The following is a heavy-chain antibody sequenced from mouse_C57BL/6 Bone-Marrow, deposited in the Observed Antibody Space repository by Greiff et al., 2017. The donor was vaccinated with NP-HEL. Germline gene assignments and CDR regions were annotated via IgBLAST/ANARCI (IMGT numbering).Heavy chain of an antibody. V-gene: IGHV5-15*01. CDR3: ARHHYDGYYDNY. D-gene: IGHD2-3*01. Sequence: EVQRVESGGGLVQPGGSLKLSCAASGFTFSDYGMAWVRQAPRKGPEWVAFISNLAYSIYYADTVTGRFTISRENAKNTLYLEMSSLRSEDTAMYYCARHHYDGYYDNYWGQGTTLTVSS. J-gene: IGHJ2*01. CDR2: ISNLAYSI. CDR1: GFTFSDYG.